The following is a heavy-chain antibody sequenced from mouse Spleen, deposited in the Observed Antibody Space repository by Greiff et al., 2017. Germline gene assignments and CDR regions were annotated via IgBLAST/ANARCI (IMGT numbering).Heavy chain of an antibody. CDR3: AGLITTVVARVYWYFDV. V-gene: IGHV5-17*01. CDR1: GFTFSDYG. D-gene: IGHD1-1*01. J-gene: IGHJ1*01. Sequence: EVKVVESGGGLVKPGGSLKLSCAASGFTFSDYGMHWVRQAPEKGLEWVAYISSGSSTIYYADTVKGRFTISRDNAKNTLFLQMTSLRSEDTAMYYCAGLITTVVARVYWYFDVWGAGTTVTVSS. CDR2: ISSGSSTI.